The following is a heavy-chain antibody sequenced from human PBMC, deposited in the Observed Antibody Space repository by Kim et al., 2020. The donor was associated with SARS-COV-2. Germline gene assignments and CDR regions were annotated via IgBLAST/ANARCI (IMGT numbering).Heavy chain of an antibody. V-gene: IGHV3-53*01. CDR1: GFTVSSNY. CDR3: ARDGVAVAGTNPQRGDAFDL. Sequence: GGSLRLSCAASGFTVSSNYMSWVRQAPGKGLEWVSVIYSGGSTYYADSVKGRFTISRDNSKNTLYLQMNSLRAEDTAVYYCARDGVAVAGTNPQRGDAFDLWGQGTMVTVSS. D-gene: IGHD6-19*01. J-gene: IGHJ3*01. CDR2: IYSGGST.